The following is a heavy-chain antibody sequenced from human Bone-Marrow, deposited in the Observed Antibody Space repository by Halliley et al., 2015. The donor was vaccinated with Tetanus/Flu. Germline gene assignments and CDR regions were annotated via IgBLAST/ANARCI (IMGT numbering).Heavy chain of an antibody. V-gene: IGHV3-11*01. CDR3: ARDRRPPQSPGRGV. CDR1: GFTFSDYY. Sequence: SLRLSCAASGFTFSDYYMSWIRQAPGKGLEWVSYISHSGTTMDYADSEKGRFSISRDNAENSLYLQMNSLRAEDTAVYYCARDRRPPQSPGRGVWGQGTPVTVSS. J-gene: IGHJ6*02. CDR2: ISHSGTTM.